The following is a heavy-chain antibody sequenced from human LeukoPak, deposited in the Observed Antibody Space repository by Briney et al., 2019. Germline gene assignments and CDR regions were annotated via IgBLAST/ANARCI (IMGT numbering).Heavy chain of an antibody. V-gene: IGHV5-51*01. CDR3: ARHSIAVAGNDAFDI. CDR1: GYGFTNYW. J-gene: IGHJ3*02. CDR2: IYPGDSDT. D-gene: IGHD6-19*01. Sequence: GESLKISFKGSGYGFTNYWIGWGRRMPGKGVEWMGIIYPGDSDTRYSPSFQGQVTISADKSISTAYLQWSSLKASDTAMYYCARHSIAVAGNDAFDIWGQGTMVTVSS.